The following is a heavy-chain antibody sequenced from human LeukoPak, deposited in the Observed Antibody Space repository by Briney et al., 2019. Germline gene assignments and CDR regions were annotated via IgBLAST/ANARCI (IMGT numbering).Heavy chain of an antibody. J-gene: IGHJ3*02. CDR2: INQDGSEK. D-gene: IGHD1-26*01. CDR1: GFTFSSYW. CDR3: ARRAQYSGGKNYNDAFDI. V-gene: IGHV3-7*03. Sequence: GGSLRLSCAASGFTFSSYWMTWVRQAPGKGLEWVANINQDGSEKYYVDSVKGRFTISRDNAKNSLYLQMKNLRAEDTALYYCARRAQYSGGKNYNDAFDIWGQGTMVTVSS.